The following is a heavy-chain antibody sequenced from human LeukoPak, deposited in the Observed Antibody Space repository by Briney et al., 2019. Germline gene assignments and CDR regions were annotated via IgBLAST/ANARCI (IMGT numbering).Heavy chain of an antibody. D-gene: IGHD5-18*01. CDR1: GFIFNNYA. V-gene: IGHV3-9*01. CDR2: ISWNSGSI. J-gene: IGHJ4*02. Sequence: PGGSLRLSCAGSGFIFNNYAMHWVRQPPGKGLEWVSGISWNSGSIDYADSVKGRFTISRDNAKNSLFLQMNSLRVEDTAVYYCARGGTRGYSPVDYWGQGILVTVSS. CDR3: ARGGTRGYSPVDY.